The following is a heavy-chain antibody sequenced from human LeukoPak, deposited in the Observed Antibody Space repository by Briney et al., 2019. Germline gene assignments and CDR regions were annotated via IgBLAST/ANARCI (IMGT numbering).Heavy chain of an antibody. Sequence: SVKVSCKASGGTFSSYAISWVRQAPGQGPEWMGGIIPIFGTANYAQKFQGRVTMTRDTSINTAYMELSRLRSDDTAVYYCARDVDTAMIGAFDIWGQGTMVTVSS. CDR2: IIPIFGTA. CDR3: ARDVDTAMIGAFDI. D-gene: IGHD5-18*01. J-gene: IGHJ3*02. CDR1: GGTFSSYA. V-gene: IGHV1-69*05.